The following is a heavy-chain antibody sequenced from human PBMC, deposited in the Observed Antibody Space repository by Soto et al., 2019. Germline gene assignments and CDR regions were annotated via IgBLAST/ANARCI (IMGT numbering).Heavy chain of an antibody. J-gene: IGHJ6*02. CDR2: IRSKANSYAT. D-gene: IGHD6-13*01. Sequence: GGSLRVSCAASGFTFSGSAMHWVRQASGKGLEWVGRIRSKANSYATAYAASVKGRFTISRDDSKNTAYLQMNSLKTEDTAVYYCTAIAAAGTYYYYGMGVWGQGTTVTV. V-gene: IGHV3-73*01. CDR3: TAIAAAGTYYYYGMGV. CDR1: GFTFSGSA.